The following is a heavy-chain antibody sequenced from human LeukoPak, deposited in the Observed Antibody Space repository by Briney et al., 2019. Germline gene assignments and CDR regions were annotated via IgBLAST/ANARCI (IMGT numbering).Heavy chain of an antibody. CDR1: GFIFRHYA. CDR3: AKDSGTTVVTTEFGY. D-gene: IGHD4-23*01. Sequence: GGSLRLSCSASGFIFRHYAVNWVRQAPGKGLEWVAFIRYDGSNKYYADSVKGRFTISRGNSKNTLYLQMNSLRAEDTAVYYCAKDSGTTVVTTEFGYWGQGTLVTVSS. V-gene: IGHV3-30*02. CDR2: IRYDGSNK. J-gene: IGHJ4*02.